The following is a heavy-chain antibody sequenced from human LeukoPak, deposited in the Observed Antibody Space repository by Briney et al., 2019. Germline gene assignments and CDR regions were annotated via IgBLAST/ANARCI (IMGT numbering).Heavy chain of an antibody. CDR3: ARVKGSSTFDY. J-gene: IGHJ4*02. CDR1: GFTFSSYT. CDR2: ISYDGSNK. V-gene: IGHV3-30-3*01. Sequence: PGRSLRLSCAASGFTFSSYTMHRVRQAPGKGLEWVAVISYDGSNKYYADSVKGRFTISRDNSKNTLYLQMNSPRAEDTAVYYCARVKGSSTFDYWGQGTLVTVSS. D-gene: IGHD2-2*01.